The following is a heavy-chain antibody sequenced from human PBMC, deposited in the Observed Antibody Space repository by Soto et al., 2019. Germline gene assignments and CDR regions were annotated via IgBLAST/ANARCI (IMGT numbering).Heavy chain of an antibody. CDR2: VSGSGDST. CDR1: AFTFSSYA. J-gene: IGHJ4*02. CDR3: AKGRASDCPGCTQDY. V-gene: IGHV3-23*01. Sequence: EVQLLESGGGLAQPGGSLRLSCAASAFTFSSYAMSWVRQAPGKGLEWVSAVSGSGDSTYYADSVKGRFTISRDNSXXTLSLQMNSLRAEDTAVYYCAKGRASDCPGCTQDYWGQGTLVTVSS. D-gene: IGHD2-21*02.